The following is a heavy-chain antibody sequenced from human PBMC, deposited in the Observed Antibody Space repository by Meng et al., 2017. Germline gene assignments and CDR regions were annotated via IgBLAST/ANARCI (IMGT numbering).Heavy chain of an antibody. V-gene: IGHV2-5*02. CDR1: GFSLSTSGVG. CDR3: AHRRDYYGSGNHFDY. Sequence: HNTLKGPAPPLVNPTQTLTLSFTFSGFSLSTSGVGVGWILQPPGKALEWLALIYWDDDKRYSPSLKSRLTITKDTSKNQVVLTMTNMDPVDTATYYCAHRRDYYGSGNHFDYWGQGTLVTVSS. CDR2: IYWDDDK. D-gene: IGHD3-10*01. J-gene: IGHJ4*02.